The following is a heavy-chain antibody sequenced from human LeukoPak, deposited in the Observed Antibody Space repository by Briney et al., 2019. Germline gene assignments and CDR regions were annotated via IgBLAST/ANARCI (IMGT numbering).Heavy chain of an antibody. J-gene: IGHJ5*01. CDR1: GFTFSSYA. CDR3: ARDNWVDC. CDR2: NWNGGST. V-gene: IGHV3-20*04. Sequence: GGSLRLSCAASGFTFSSYAMSWVRQAPGKGLEWVSNWNGGSTGYADSVKGRFTISRDNAKNSLYLQMNSLKVEDTAIYYCARDNWVDCWGQGTLVTVSS.